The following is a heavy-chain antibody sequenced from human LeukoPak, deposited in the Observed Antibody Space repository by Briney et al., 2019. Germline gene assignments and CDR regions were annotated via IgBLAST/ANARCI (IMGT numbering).Heavy chain of an antibody. V-gene: IGHV1-69*05. Sequence: SVKISCKASGGTFSSYAISWVRQAPGQGLEWMGRIIPIFVTANYAQKFQGRVTINTEESTSTAYMELSSLRSEDTAVYYCARDPVVVVAATGLDYWGQGTLVTVSS. CDR3: ARDPVVVVAATGLDY. D-gene: IGHD2-15*01. CDR2: IIPIFVTA. CDR1: GGTFSSYA. J-gene: IGHJ4*02.